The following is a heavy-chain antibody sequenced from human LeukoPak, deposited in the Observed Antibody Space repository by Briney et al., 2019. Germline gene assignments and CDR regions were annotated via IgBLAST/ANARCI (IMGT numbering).Heavy chain of an antibody. Sequence: GGSLRLSCAASGVTFSSYSMHWVRRAPGKGLAWVGGIRHDGSDKYYGDSVKGRFTISRDNSKNTLYLQMDSLRAEDTAVYYCAREKRQLLLSDVFDVWGRGTMVTVSS. CDR3: AREKRQLLLSDVFDV. CDR2: IRHDGSDK. V-gene: IGHV3-30*04. J-gene: IGHJ3*01. D-gene: IGHD6-13*01. CDR1: GVTFSSYS.